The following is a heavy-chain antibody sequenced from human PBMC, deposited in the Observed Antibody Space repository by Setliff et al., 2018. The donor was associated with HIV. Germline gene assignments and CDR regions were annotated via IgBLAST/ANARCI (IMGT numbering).Heavy chain of an antibody. J-gene: IGHJ6*02. D-gene: IGHD1-26*01. CDR1: GGSISSHY. CDR3: ARGRNSGSYFRCYYYGMDV. CDR2: IYYSGST. V-gene: IGHV4-59*11. Sequence: SETLSLTCTVSGGSISSHYWSWIRQPPGKGLEWIGSIYYSGSTNYNPSLKSRVTISVDTSKNQFSLKLSSVTAADTAVYYCARGRNSGSYFRCYYYGMDVWGQGTTVTVSS.